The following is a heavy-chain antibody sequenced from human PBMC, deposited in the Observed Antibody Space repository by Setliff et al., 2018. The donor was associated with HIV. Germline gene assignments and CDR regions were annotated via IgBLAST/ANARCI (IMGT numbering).Heavy chain of an antibody. D-gene: IGHD1-7*01. J-gene: IGHJ4*02. CDR2: IHTNRGT. CDR3: ARHPREEPERNYKFDS. CDR1: GGSVSSANYH. V-gene: IGHV4-61*01. Sequence: SETLSLTCTVSGGSVSSANYHWSWIRQSPGKGLEWIGYIHTNRGTKTNLSLKTRATVSLDTSKNQFFLRLTSVTATDTAIYYCARHPREEPERNYKFDSWGQGTLVTV.